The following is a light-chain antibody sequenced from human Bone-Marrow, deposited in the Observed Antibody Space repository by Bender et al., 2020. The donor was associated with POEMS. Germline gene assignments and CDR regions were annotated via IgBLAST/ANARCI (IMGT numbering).Light chain of an antibody. CDR1: SSNVGSNN. CDR3: QSYDNSLGGWV. V-gene: IGLV1-47*01. J-gene: IGLJ3*02. CDR2: PNS. Sequence: QSVLSQPPSLSGTPGERITISCSGSSSNVGSNNVYWYQQLPGMAPKFLIYPNSPRPSGVPDRFSVSKSGTSASLAITGLQAEDEGDYYCQSYDNSLGGWVFGRGTKLTVL.